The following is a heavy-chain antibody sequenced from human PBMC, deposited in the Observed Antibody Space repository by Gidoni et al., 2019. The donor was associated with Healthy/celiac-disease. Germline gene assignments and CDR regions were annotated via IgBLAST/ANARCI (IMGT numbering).Heavy chain of an antibody. CDR3: AKSRDGYKSDY. J-gene: IGHJ4*02. V-gene: IGHV4-31*03. D-gene: IGHD5-12*01. CDR2: IGYSGST. Sequence: QVQLQESGPGLVQPSQTLSLTCPVSGGSISSGGYYWSWLRQHPGKGLEWIGYIGYSGSTYYNPSLKSRVTISVDTSKNQFSLKLSSVTAADTAVYYCAKSRDGYKSDYWGQGTLVTVSS. CDR1: GGSISSGGYY.